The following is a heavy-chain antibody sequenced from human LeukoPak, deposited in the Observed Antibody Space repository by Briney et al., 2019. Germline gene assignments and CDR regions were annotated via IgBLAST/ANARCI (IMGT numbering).Heavy chain of an antibody. CDR3: ARGGYCSSTSCYYFDY. D-gene: IGHD2-2*01. Sequence: PGGSLRLSCAASGFTFSSYAMHWVRQAPGKGLEWVAVISHDGSNKYYADSVKGRFTISRDNSKNTLYLQMNSLRAEDTAVYYCARGGYCSSTSCYYFDYWGQGTLVTVSS. CDR1: GFTFSSYA. V-gene: IGHV3-30-3*01. J-gene: IGHJ4*02. CDR2: ISHDGSNK.